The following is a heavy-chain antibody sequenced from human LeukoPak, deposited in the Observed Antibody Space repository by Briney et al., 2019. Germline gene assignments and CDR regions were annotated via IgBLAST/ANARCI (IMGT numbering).Heavy chain of an antibody. Sequence: GASVKVSCKASGYTFTSYGISWVRQAPGQGLEWMGWISAYNGNTNYAQKLQGRVTMTTDTSTSTAYMELRSLRSDDTAVYYCARDRYSGSYYYYYYYMDVWGKGTTVTVSS. V-gene: IGHV1-18*01. D-gene: IGHD1-26*01. CDR2: ISAYNGNT. CDR3: ARDRYSGSYYYYYYYMDV. CDR1: GYTFTSYG. J-gene: IGHJ6*03.